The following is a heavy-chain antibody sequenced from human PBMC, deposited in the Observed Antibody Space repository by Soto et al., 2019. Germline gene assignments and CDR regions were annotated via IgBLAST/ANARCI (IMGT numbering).Heavy chain of an antibody. CDR3: ARGHSTDCSNGVCSLLYNHELDV. CDR2: INPKSGGT. CDR1: GYSFTDYH. J-gene: IGHJ6*02. Sequence: ASVKVSCKASGYSFTDYHIHWVRQAPGQGLEWLGRINPKSGGTSTAQKFQGWVTMTRDRSISTVYMELTRLRSDDTAVYFCARGHSTDCSNGVCSLLYNHELDVWG. V-gene: IGHV1-2*04. D-gene: IGHD2-8*01.